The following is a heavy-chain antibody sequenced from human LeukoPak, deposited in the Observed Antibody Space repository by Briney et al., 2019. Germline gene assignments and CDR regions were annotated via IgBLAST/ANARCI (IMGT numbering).Heavy chain of an antibody. CDR3: AKDRRSGYDFGY. V-gene: IGHV3-30*18. Sequence: QPGGSLRLSCAASGFTFSSYGMHWVRQAPGKGLEWVAVISSDGSNKYYADSVKGRFTISRDNSKNTLYLQMNSLRPEDTAVYYCAKDRRSGYDFGYWGQGTLVTVSS. CDR2: ISSDGSNK. J-gene: IGHJ4*02. D-gene: IGHD5-12*01. CDR1: GFTFSSYG.